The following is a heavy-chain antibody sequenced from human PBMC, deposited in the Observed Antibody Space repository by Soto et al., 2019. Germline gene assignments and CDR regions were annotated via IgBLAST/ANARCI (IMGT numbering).Heavy chain of an antibody. J-gene: IGHJ6*02. V-gene: IGHV5-51*01. CDR3: ARQYCTSTSCRYYYYYGMDV. D-gene: IGHD2-2*01. CDR2: IYPGDSDT. CDR1: GYSFTSYW. Sequence: GESLKISCKGSGYSFTSYWIGWVRQMPGKGLEWMGIIYPGDSDTRYSPSFQGQVTISADKSISTAYLQWSSLKASDTAMYYFARQYCTSTSCRYYYYYGMDVWGQGTTVTVSS.